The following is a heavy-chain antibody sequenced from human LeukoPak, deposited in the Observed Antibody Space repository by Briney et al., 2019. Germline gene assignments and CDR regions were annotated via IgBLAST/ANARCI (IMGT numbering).Heavy chain of an antibody. J-gene: IGHJ4*02. CDR1: GGSFSGYY. V-gene: IGHV4-34*01. Sequence: SETLSLTCAVYGGSFSGYYWSWIRQPPGKGLEWIGEINHSGSTNYNPSLKSRVTISVDTSKNQFSLKLSPVTAADTAVYYCARENYGGNSHFDYWGQGTLVTVSS. D-gene: IGHD4-23*01. CDR3: ARENYGGNSHFDY. CDR2: INHSGST.